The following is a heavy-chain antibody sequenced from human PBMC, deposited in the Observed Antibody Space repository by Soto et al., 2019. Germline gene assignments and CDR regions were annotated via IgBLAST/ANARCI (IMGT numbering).Heavy chain of an antibody. V-gene: IGHV3-23*01. D-gene: IGHD7-27*01. CDR2: ISGSGGST. Sequence: GGSLRLSCAASGFTFSSYAMSWVRQAPGKGLEWVSAISGSGGSTYYADSVKGRFTISRDNSKNTLYLQMNSLRAEDTAVDDCSKLTWVVIPTQYFQHWGQGTLVTVSS. CDR1: GFTFSSYA. CDR3: SKLTWVVIPTQYFQH. J-gene: IGHJ1*01.